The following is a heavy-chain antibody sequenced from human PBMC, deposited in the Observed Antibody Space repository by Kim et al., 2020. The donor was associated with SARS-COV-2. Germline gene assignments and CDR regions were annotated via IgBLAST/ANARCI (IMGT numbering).Heavy chain of an antibody. J-gene: IGHJ6*02. CDR2: IYYSGST. CDR1: GGSISSSSYY. Sequence: SETLSLTCTVSGGSISSSSYYWGWIRQPPGKGLEWIGSIYYSGSTYYNPSLKSRVTISVDTSKNQFSLKLSSVTAADTAVYYCARGGYSYAYYYYYGMDVWGQGTTVTVSS. V-gene: IGHV4-39*01. CDR3: ARGGYSYAYYYYYGMDV. D-gene: IGHD5-18*01.